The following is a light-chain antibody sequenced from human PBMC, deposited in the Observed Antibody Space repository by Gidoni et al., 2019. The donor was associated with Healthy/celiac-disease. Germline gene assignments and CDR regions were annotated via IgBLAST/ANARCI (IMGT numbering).Light chain of an antibody. V-gene: IGLV4-69*01. Sequence: LVLTQSPSASASLGASVTLTCTLSSGHSSYAIAWHQQQPAKGPRYLMKLNSDGSHSKGDGIPDRFSGASSGAERYLTISSLQSEDEADYYCQTWGTGIVVFGGGTKLTVL. CDR3: QTWGTGIVV. CDR1: SGHSSYA. J-gene: IGLJ2*01. CDR2: LNSDGSH.